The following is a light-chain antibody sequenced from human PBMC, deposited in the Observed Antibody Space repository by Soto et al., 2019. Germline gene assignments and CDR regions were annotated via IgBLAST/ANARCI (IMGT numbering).Light chain of an antibody. J-gene: IGKJ5*01. CDR1: QDINKN. CDR2: DAS. CDR3: QQYESLPIT. V-gene: IGKV1-33*01. Sequence: DIQMTQSPSSLSASLVEIVTITCQASQDINKNLIWYQQKPGKAPKLLIYDASDLETGVPSRFSGSGSGTGFTFTISSLQPEDFATYYCQQYESLPITFGQGTRLEIK.